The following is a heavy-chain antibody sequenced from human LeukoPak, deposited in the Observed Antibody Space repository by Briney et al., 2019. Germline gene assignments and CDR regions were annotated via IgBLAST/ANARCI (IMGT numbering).Heavy chain of an antibody. CDR2: IKKDGSEK. Sequence: GGSLRLSCAASGFTFRNYWMSWVRQAPGKGLEWVANIKKDGSEKYYVDSVKGRFTVSRDNAKTSLYLQMNSLRAEDTALYYCAKDYCGGDCYSGWYFDLWGRGTLVTVSS. V-gene: IGHV3-7*03. J-gene: IGHJ2*01. D-gene: IGHD2-21*02. CDR3: AKDYCGGDCYSGWYFDL. CDR1: GFTFRNYW.